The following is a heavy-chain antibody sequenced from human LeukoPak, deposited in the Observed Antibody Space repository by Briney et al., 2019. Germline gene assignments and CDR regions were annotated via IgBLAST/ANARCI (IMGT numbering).Heavy chain of an antibody. J-gene: IGHJ4*02. V-gene: IGHV3-30*04. CDR1: GFTFSSYA. CDR2: ISSDGSNK. Sequence: GGSLRLSCAASGFTFSSYAMHWVRQAPGKGLEWVAVISSDGSNKYYADSVKGRFTISRDNSKNTLYLQMNSLRAEDTAVYYCASAIQGNWGQGTLVTVSS. CDR3: ASAIQGN.